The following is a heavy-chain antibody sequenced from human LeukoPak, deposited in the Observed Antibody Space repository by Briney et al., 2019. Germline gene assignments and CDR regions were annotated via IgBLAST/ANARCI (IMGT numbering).Heavy chain of an antibody. D-gene: IGHD2-2*01. CDR3: ARDLTYCSSTSCYAYYYMDV. CDR1: GGSFSGYY. J-gene: IGHJ6*03. V-gene: IGHV4-34*01. CDR2: INRSGST. Sequence: SETLSLTCAVYGGSFSGYYWSWIRQPPGKGLEWIGEINRSGSTNYNPSLKSRVTISVDTSKNQFSLKLSSVTAADTAVYYCARDLTYCSSTSCYAYYYMDVWGKGTTVTVSS.